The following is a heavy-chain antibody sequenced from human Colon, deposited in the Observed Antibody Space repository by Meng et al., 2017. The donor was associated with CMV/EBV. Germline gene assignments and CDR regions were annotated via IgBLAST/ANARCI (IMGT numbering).Heavy chain of an antibody. CDR2: IIPIFGTA. D-gene: IGHD1-26*01. J-gene: IGHJ4*02. CDR1: GGTFSSYA. CDR3: ARDIDSAEGY. Sequence: QGQRVQAGAGVKKAGSLVKVSCKGSGGTFSSYAISWVRQAPGQGLEWMGGIIPIFGTANYAQKFQGRVTITADESTSTAYMELSSLRSEDTAVYYCARDIDSAEGYWGQGTLVTVSS. V-gene: IGHV1-69*12.